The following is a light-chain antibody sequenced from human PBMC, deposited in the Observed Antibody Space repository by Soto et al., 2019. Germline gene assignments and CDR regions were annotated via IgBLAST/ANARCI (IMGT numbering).Light chain of an antibody. V-gene: IGKV3-20*01. J-gene: IGKJ5*01. CDR3: QQYGGSPPIT. CDR1: HSVSSSY. CDR2: GAS. Sequence: EIVLKQSPGTLSLSPGERATLSCRASHSVSSSYLAWYQQKPGQAPRLLFYGASSRATGIPDRFSGSGSGTDFTLTMSRLEPEDFAVYYCQQYGGSPPITFGQGTRLEIK.